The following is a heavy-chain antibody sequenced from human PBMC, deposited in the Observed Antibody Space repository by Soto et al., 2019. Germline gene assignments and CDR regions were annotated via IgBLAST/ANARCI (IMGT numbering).Heavy chain of an antibody. J-gene: IGHJ6*02. V-gene: IGHV3-48*03. CDR1: GFIFSEYQ. Sequence: PGGSLRLSCVFSGFIFSEYQFNWVRQAPGKGLEWVSYIGRGGDPIYDAHSVKGRFTISRDDDKNTLYLEMNSLRVEDTAIYYCVRAPGTMYYEVDAWGQGTTVTVAS. D-gene: IGHD3-3*01. CDR2: IGRGGDPI. CDR3: VRAPGTMYYEVDA.